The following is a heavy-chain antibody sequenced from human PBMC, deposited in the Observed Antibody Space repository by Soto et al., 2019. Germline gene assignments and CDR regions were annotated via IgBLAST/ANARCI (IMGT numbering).Heavy chain of an antibody. Sequence: QITLKESGPTLVKPTQTLTLTCTFSGFSLSTIGVGVGWIRQPPGKALEWLALIYWDDDKRYRPSLKSRLTITKITSNIQVVLTMTHMDPVDTATYYCALQRYVEFDYWGQGTLVSVSS. V-gene: IGHV2-5*02. D-gene: IGHD2-2*01. CDR3: ALQRYVEFDY. CDR1: GFSLSTIGVG. CDR2: IYWDDDK. J-gene: IGHJ4*02.